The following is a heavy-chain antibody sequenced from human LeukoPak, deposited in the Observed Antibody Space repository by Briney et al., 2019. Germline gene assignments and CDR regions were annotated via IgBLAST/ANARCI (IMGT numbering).Heavy chain of an antibody. CDR2: ISSGGSYE. V-gene: IGHV3-30*01. Sequence: GRSLRLSCAASGFTFSSYAMHWVRQAPGKGLEWVSIISSGGSYEYYADSVKGRFTISRDNSKNTLFLQLNSLRAEDTALYYCARDSTYYYESGSSGPHYFDNGGQGTLVTVSS. D-gene: IGHD3-10*01. J-gene: IGHJ4*02. CDR1: GFTFSSYA. CDR3: ARDSTYYYESGSSGPHYFDN.